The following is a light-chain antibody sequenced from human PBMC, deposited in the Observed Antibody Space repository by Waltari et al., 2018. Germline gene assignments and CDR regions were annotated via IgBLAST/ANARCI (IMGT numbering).Light chain of an antibody. Sequence: TQDPAVSVAVGQTVRITCQGDSLRSFPASWYQQRPGQAPKLLIYDQNNRPSGVPGRCAGSSSDNTASLTITGAQAEDEAYYYCHSRDASGVGGAFGGGTKLTVL. CDR3: HSRDASGVGGA. CDR2: DQN. V-gene: IGLV3-19*01. J-gene: IGLJ2*01. CDR1: SLRSFP.